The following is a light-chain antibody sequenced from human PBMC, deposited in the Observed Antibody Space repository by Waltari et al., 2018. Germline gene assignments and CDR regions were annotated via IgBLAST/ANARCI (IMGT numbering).Light chain of an antibody. CDR2: VNSDGSH. CDR1: SWHTSNA. V-gene: IGLV4-69*01. CDR3: QTWGTGIRV. J-gene: IGLJ3*02. Sequence: QLVLTQSPSASASLGASVKVTCTLSSWHTSNAVAWQQQQPGKGPRYLMKVNSDGSHKKGDGIPDRFSGSSSGAERYLTISSLQSEDEADYYCQTWGTGIRVFGGGTKVTVL.